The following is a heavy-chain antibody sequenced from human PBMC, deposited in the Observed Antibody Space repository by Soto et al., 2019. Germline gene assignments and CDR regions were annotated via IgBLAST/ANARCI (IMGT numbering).Heavy chain of an antibody. CDR3: ARDSSSELYYFDY. CDR1: GFRFRNHG. CDR2: IWDDGSNK. V-gene: IGHV3-33*01. D-gene: IGHD6-13*01. Sequence: QVQVVESGGGVVQPGRSLRLSCAASGFRFRNHGMHWVGQAPGKGLEWVAVIWDDGSNKYYADSVKGRFTISRDNSKNTLYLQMNSLRAEDTAVYYCARDSSSELYYFDYWGQGTLVTVSS. J-gene: IGHJ4*02.